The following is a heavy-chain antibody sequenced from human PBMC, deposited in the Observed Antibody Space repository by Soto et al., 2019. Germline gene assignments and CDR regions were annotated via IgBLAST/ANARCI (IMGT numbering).Heavy chain of an antibody. Sequence: QVQLQESGPGLVKPSQNLSLTCTVSGGSFSSGAYYWSWGRRHPGMGLEWIGYISYRGTPYYNPSLKSRLTIAVDASKNQFSLRLSSVTAADTAVYYCARVSATGTRWFDHWGQGTLVTVSS. CDR2: ISYRGTP. D-gene: IGHD6-13*01. V-gene: IGHV4-31*03. CDR1: GGSFSSGAYY. J-gene: IGHJ5*02. CDR3: ARVSATGTRWFDH.